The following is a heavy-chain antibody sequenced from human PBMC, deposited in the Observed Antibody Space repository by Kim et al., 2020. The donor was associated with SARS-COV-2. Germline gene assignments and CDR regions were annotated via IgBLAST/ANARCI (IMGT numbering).Heavy chain of an antibody. CDR2: IFYTESS. V-gene: IGHV4-39*07. CDR3: ARVKVRPNPFDT. D-gene: IGHD3-22*01. Sequence: SETLSLTCSVSGGSISSSNYYWGWIRQPPGKRLEWIGNIFYTESSHYNPSLKSRVTISLDRSKNQFSLKLTSVTAADTAVXYGARVKVRPNPFDTWGQGAXVTVSS. CDR1: GGSISSSNYY. J-gene: IGHJ5*02.